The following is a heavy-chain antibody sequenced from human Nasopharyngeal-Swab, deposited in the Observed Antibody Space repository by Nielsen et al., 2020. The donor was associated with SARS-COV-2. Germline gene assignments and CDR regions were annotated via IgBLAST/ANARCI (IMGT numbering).Heavy chain of an antibody. J-gene: IGHJ4*02. Sequence: ADTLSLTCTASGATLSSYYWSWIRQPPGKGLEWIGYIHNSGSTNYNPSLKSRVTISVDTSKNQFSLKLSSVTAADTAVYYCARLSGSYGTGYFDYWGQGTLVTVSS. CDR2: IHNSGST. D-gene: IGHD1-26*01. CDR3: ARLSGSYGTGYFDY. CDR1: GATLSSYY. V-gene: IGHV4-59*01.